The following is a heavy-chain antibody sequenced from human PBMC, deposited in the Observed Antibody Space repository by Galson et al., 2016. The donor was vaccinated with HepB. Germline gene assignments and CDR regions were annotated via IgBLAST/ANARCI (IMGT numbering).Heavy chain of an antibody. CDR1: GFSFSTYT. CDR3: ARDHLWAFDY. Sequence: SLRLSCAASGFSFSTYTMNWVRQAPGKGLEWVAVISYDRSNKNYAASVKGRFTISRDNAKNSLYLQMNSLRAEDTAVYYCARDHLWAFDYWGQGTLVTVSS. J-gene: IGHJ4*02. CDR2: ISYDRSNK. D-gene: IGHD7-27*01. V-gene: IGHV3-30*03.